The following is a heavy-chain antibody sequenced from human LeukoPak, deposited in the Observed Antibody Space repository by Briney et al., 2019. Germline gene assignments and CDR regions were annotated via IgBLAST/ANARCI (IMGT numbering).Heavy chain of an antibody. CDR1: GFTVSSNF. V-gene: IGHV3-53*01. J-gene: IGHJ4*02. CDR2: IYGGGST. Sequence: GGSLRLSCAASGFTVSSNFMSWVRQAPGKGLEWVSVIYGGGSTYYADSVKGRFTISRDNSKNTLYLQMNSLRAEDTAVYYCARESIDAFDYWGQGTLVTVSS. CDR3: ARESIDAFDY.